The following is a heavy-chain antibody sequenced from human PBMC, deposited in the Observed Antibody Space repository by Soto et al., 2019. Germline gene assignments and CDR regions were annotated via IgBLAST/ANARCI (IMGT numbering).Heavy chain of an antibody. D-gene: IGHD3-22*01. CDR2: IYYSGSA. V-gene: IGHV4-30-4*01. CDR1: GGSISSGDYY. J-gene: IGHJ3*02. CDR3: ARVARDSSDAFDI. Sequence: SETLSLTCTVSGGSISSGDYYWSWIRQPSGKGLEWIGYIYYSGSAHYNPSLKSRVTISVDMSKNQFSLKLSSVTAADTAVYYCARVARDSSDAFDIWGQGTMVTVSS.